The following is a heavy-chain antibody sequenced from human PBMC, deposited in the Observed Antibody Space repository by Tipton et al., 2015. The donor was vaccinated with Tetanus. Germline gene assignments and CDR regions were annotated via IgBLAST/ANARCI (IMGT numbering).Heavy chain of an antibody. J-gene: IGHJ5*02. Sequence: QSGPEVKKPGSSVKVSCKASGGTFSSYAISRVRQAPGQGLEWMGGIIPIFGTANYAQKFQGRVTITADESTSTAYMELSSLRSEDTAVYYCARESIAVAGIYINWFDPWGQGTLVTVSS. D-gene: IGHD6-19*01. CDR2: IIPIFGTA. CDR3: ARESIAVAGIYINWFDP. CDR1: GGTFSSYA. V-gene: IGHV1-69*01.